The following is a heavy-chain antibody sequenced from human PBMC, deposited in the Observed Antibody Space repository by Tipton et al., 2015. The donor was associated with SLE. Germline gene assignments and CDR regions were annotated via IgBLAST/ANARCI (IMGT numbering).Heavy chain of an antibody. Sequence: TLSLTCTVSGGSISSGNYYWTWIRQHPGKGLEWIGYIYDTVTTYYNPSLKSRVTMSIDRSKNHFSLRLRSVSAADTAIYYCAREVKSGRYDWFDPWGQGTLVTVSS. V-gene: IGHV4-31*03. CDR1: GGSISSGNYY. J-gene: IGHJ5*02. D-gene: IGHD1-26*01. CDR3: AREVKSGRYDWFDP. CDR2: IYDTVTT.